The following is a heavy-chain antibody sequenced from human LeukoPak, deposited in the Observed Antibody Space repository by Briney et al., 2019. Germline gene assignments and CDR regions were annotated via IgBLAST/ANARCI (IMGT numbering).Heavy chain of an antibody. Sequence: GGSLRLSCAASGFTVSSSYMSWVRQAPGKGLEWVSIISSAGSTYYADSVKGRFPISRDNSKNTLYLQVNSLRDEDTAVYYCARGLEAANTHYFDYWGQGTMVTVSS. D-gene: IGHD6-13*01. CDR1: GFTVSSSY. V-gene: IGHV3-66*01. CDR2: ISSAGST. CDR3: ARGLEAANTHYFDY. J-gene: IGHJ4*02.